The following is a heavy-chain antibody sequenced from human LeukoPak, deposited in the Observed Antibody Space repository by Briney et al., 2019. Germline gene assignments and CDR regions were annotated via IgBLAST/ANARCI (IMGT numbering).Heavy chain of an antibody. D-gene: IGHD3-22*01. CDR2: IYSSGST. Sequence: SETLSLTCIVSSGAISGFYWTWIRQPPGKGLEWIGYIYSSGSTNYNLSLKSRVTMSIDTSKKQSSLTVSSVTAADTAFYYCARGPATYYHDSSGPPFDYWGQGTLVTVSS. CDR1: SGAISGFY. CDR3: ARGPATYYHDSSGPPFDY. V-gene: IGHV4-59*01. J-gene: IGHJ4*02.